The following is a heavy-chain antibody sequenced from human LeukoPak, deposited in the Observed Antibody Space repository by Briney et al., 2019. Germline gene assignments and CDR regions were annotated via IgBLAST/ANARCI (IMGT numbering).Heavy chain of an antibody. CDR3: ARAPSEIGGYYPEYFRH. CDR1: GFTLSSYW. CDR2: IKSDGRT. V-gene: IGHV3-74*01. D-gene: IGHD3-22*01. Sequence: GGSLRLSCAASGFTLSSYWMHWVRQAPGKGLVWVSRIKSDGRTNYADSVKGRFTISRDNAKNTVSLQMSSLRAEDTGVYYCARAPSEIGGYYPEYFRHWGQGTLVIVSS. J-gene: IGHJ1*01.